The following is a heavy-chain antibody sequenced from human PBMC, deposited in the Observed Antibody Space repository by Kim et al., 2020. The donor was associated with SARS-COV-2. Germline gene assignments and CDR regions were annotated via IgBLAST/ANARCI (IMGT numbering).Heavy chain of an antibody. CDR2: IDYSGST. CDR1: GGSISNHY. J-gene: IGHJ3*01. Sequence: SETLSLTCIVSGGSISNHYWSWIRQPPGKGLEWIGYIDYSGSTNSNPSPKSRVTISVDTSKNQFSLKLSSVTAADTAVYYCARDPPGPDYSFDLWGQGTMVTVSS. D-gene: IGHD5-12*01. V-gene: IGHV4-59*11. CDR3: ARDPPGPDYSFDL.